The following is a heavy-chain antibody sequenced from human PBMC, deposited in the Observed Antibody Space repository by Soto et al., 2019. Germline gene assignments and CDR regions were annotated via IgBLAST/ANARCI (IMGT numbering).Heavy chain of an antibody. V-gene: IGHV3-23*01. D-gene: IGHD6-19*01. J-gene: IGHJ6*03. CDR1: GFTFSSYA. CDR3: AKDGQIAVFKKHHSHMYV. Sequence: PGGSLRLSCAASGFTFSSYAMSWVRQAPGKGLEWVSAISGSGGSTYYADSVKGRFTISRDNSKNTLYLQMNSLRAEDTAVYYCAKDGQIAVFKKHHSHMYVCGKGTTVTVSS. CDR2: ISGSGGST.